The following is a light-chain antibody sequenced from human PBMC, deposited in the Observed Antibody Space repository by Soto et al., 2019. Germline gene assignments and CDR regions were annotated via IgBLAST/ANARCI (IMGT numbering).Light chain of an antibody. CDR2: GAS. V-gene: IGKV3-20*01. CDR3: QQYGSSPFT. CDR1: QSVSSSY. J-gene: IGKJ3*01. Sequence: EIVLTQSPGTLSLSPGERATLSCRASQSVSSSYLAWYQQKPGQAPRLLIYGASSSATGIPGRFSGSGSGTDFTLTIRRLEPEDFAVYYGQQYGSSPFTFGSGTKVD.